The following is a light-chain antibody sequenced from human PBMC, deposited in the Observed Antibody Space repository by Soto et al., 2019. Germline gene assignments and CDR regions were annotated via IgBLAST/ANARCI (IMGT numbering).Light chain of an antibody. CDR2: DVS. CDR3: SSYTSSSTPLV. V-gene: IGLV2-14*01. J-gene: IGLJ1*01. CDR1: SSDVGGYNY. Sequence: QSVLPQPASVSGSPGQSITISCTGTSSDVGGYNYVSWYQQHPGKAPKLMIYDVSNRPSGVSNRFSGSNSGNTASLTISGLQAEDEADYYCSSYTSSSTPLVFGTGTKVTVL.